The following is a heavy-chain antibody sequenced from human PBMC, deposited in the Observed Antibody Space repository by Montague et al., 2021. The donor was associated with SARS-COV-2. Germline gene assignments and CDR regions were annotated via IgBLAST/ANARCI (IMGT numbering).Heavy chain of an antibody. J-gene: IGHJ2*01. CDR3: ARTPEYSSGGGPDWYFDL. V-gene: IGHV2-70*01. D-gene: IGHD6-19*01. CDR2: IDWDDDT. CDR1: GFSVSTSGLC. Sequence: PALVNPTQTLTLTCTFSGFSVSTSGLCVSWIRQPPGKALEWLALIDWDDDTYYSTSLKTKLTISKDTSKNQVVLTVTNMDPVDTGTYYCARTPEYSSGGGPDWYFDLWGRGTLVTVSS.